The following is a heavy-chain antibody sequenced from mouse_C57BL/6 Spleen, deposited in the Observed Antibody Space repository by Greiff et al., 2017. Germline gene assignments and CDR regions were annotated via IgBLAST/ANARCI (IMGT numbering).Heavy chain of an antibody. CDR3: ARSSKGEYYAKDY. J-gene: IGHJ4*01. D-gene: IGHD1-3*01. CDR2: IYPGGGYT. V-gene: IGHV1-63*01. Sequence: QVQLQQSGAELVRPGTSVKMSCKASGYTFTNYWIGWAKQRPGHGLEWIGDIYPGGGYTNYNEKFKGKATLTANKSSSTAYMQISSLTSEDSAIYDCARSSKGEYYAKDYWGQGTSVTVSS. CDR1: GYTFTNYW.